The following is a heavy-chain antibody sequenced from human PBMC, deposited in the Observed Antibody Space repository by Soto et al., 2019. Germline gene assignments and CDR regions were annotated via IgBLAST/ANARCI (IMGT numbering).Heavy chain of an antibody. D-gene: IGHD3-10*01. V-gene: IGHV1-2*04. J-gene: IGHJ6*02. CDR1: GYTFTGYY. Sequence: ASVKVSCKASGYTFTGYYMHWVRQAPGQGLEWMGWINPNSGGTNYAQKFQGWVTMTRDTSISTAYMELSRLRSDDTAVYYCARDSYDYYGSGSYRPLCRYYYYGMDVWGQGTTVTVSS. CDR3: ARDSYDYYGSGSYRPLCRYYYYGMDV. CDR2: INPNSGGT.